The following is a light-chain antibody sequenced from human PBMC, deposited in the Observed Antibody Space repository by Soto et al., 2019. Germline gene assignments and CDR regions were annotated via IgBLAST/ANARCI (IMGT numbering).Light chain of an antibody. CDR2: GAS. V-gene: IGKV3-15*01. J-gene: IGKJ1*01. CDR3: QQYNNWWT. Sequence: EIVMTQSPATLSVSPGERATLSCRASQSVSNNLAWYQKKPGQAPRLLIYGASTRATGIPARFSGSGSGTEFTRTISSLQSEDFAVYYCQQYNNWWTFGQGTKVEI. CDR1: QSVSNN.